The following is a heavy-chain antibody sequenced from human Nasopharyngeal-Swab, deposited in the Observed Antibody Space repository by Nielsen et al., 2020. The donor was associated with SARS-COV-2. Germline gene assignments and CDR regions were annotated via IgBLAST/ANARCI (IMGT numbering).Heavy chain of an antibody. D-gene: IGHD6-19*01. V-gene: IGHV1-18*01. CDR2: ISADNGGT. CDR3: ARVPFRSGWLGLDY. J-gene: IGHJ4*02. Sequence: ASVKVSCKASGYTFPNYGISWVRQAPGQGLEWMGWISADNGGTNYAQKLQARVTMTTDTSTSTAYMELTGLRFDDTAIYYCARVPFRSGWLGLDYWGQGTLVTVSS. CDR1: GYTFPNYG.